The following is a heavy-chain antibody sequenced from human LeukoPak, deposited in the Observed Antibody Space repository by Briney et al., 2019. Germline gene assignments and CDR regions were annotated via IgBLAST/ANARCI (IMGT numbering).Heavy chain of an antibody. D-gene: IGHD4-17*01. Sequence: KSGRSLRLSCAASGFTFSRYSMNWVRQAPGKGLEWVSSISSSSTYIYYADSLKGRFTISRDNAKNSLYLQMNSLRADDTAVYYCARDMIDYGDSSGWGQGTLVTVSS. CDR2: ISSSSTYI. CDR3: ARDMIDYGDSSG. V-gene: IGHV3-21*01. J-gene: IGHJ4*02. CDR1: GFTFSRYS.